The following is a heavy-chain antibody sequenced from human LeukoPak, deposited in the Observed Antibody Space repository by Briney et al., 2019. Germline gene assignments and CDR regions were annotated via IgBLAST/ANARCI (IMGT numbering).Heavy chain of an antibody. J-gene: IGHJ4*02. D-gene: IGHD3-10*01. CDR1: GGSISSSSHY. V-gene: IGHV4-39*01. Sequence: SETLSLTCTVSGGSISSSSHYWGWIRQPPGKGLEWIGSIYYSGSTYYNPSLKSRVTISVDTSKNQFSLKLSSVTAADTAVYYCARGERYHYYGSGSYPTHQTFDYWGQGTLVTVSS. CDR3: ARGERYHYYGSGSYPTHQTFDY. CDR2: IYYSGST.